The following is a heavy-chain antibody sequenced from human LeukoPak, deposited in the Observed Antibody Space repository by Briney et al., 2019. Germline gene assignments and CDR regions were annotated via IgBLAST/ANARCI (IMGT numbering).Heavy chain of an antibody. CDR2: INAANGNT. Sequence: GASVKISCKASGYTFTSYAIHWVRQAPGQRPEWMGLINAANGNTRYSQTFQDRVTITRGTSASTAYMELSSLRSEDTAVYYCARAYDSGCNYWGQGTLVTVSS. CDR1: GYTFTSYA. V-gene: IGHV1-3*01. D-gene: IGHD6-19*01. J-gene: IGHJ4*02. CDR3: ARAYDSGCNY.